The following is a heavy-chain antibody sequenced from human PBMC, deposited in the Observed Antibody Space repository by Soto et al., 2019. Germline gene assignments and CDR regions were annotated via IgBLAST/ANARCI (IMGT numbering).Heavy chain of an antibody. V-gene: IGHV4-59*08. CDR2: IYYSGST. J-gene: IGHJ4*02. CDR3: ARGGAYYGDYDIDY. CDR1: GGSISSYY. D-gene: IGHD4-17*01. Sequence: TSETLSLTCTVSGGSISSYYWSWIRQPPGKGLEWIGYIYYSGSTSYNPSLKSRVTISVDTSKTQFSLKLTSVAAADTAVYYCARGGAYYGDYDIDYWGQGTLVTVSS.